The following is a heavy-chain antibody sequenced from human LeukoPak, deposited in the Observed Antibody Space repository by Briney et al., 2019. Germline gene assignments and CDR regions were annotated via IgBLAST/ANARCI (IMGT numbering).Heavy chain of an antibody. Sequence: GSLRLSCAASGFTFSNYAMSWVRQPPGKGLEWIGSIYYSGSTYYNPSLKSRVTISVDTSKNQFSLKLSSVTAADTAVYYCARGRGSGYPDYWGQGTLVTVSS. CDR2: IYYSGST. V-gene: IGHV4-39*07. CDR3: ARGRGSGYPDY. CDR1: GFTFSNYA. J-gene: IGHJ4*02. D-gene: IGHD3-22*01.